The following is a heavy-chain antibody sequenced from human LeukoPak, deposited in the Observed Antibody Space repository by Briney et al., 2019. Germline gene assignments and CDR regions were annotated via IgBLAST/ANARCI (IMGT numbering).Heavy chain of an antibody. CDR1: GGTFISYA. J-gene: IGHJ4*02. D-gene: IGHD2-21*02. CDR3: TRVEAYCGGDCSFDY. V-gene: IGHV1-69*01. Sequence: ASVKVSCKASGGTFISYAISWVRQAPGQGLEWMGGIIPIFGRANYAQKFQGRVTITADESTSTAYMNLSSLRSEDTAVYYCTRVEAYCGGDCSFDYWGQGTLVTVSS. CDR2: IIPIFGRA.